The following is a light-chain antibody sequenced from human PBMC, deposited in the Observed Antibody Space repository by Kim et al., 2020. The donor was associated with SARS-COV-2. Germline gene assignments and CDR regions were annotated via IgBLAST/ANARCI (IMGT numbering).Light chain of an antibody. CDR1: GLRSYY. J-gene: IGLJ2*01. V-gene: IGLV3-19*01. CDR2: AKN. CDR3: YSRDSGGNYVE. Sequence: SSELTQDPSVSVALGQTVTITCQGYGLRSYYAHWFQQKPGQAPVLVFYAKNYRPSGIPDRFSGSRSGNTASLTITGAQAEDEADYCCYSRDSGGNYVEFGGGTQLTAL.